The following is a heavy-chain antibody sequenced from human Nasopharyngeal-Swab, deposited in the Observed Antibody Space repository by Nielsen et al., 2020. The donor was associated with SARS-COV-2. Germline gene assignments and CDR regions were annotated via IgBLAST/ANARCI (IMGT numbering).Heavy chain of an antibody. CDR1: GYSFVNHW. CDR2: VYPGNSEI. V-gene: IGHV5-51*01. J-gene: IGHJ5*02. D-gene: IGHD5-24*01. Sequence: GESLKISCMASGYSFVNHWIGWVRQKPGKGLEWMGMVYPGNSEIAYSPSFQGQVTISADKSINTAYLQWNSLRASDTAMYFCARRAARDGYNYEVDHWGQGTLVTVSS. CDR3: ARRAARDGYNYEVDH.